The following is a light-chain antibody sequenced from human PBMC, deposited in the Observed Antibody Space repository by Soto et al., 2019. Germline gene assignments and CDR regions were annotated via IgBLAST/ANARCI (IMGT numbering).Light chain of an antibody. Sequence: QSVLTQPPSASGSPGQSVTISCTGTSSDVGGYNYVSWYQQHPGKAPKLMIYEVNKRPSGVPDRFSGSKSGNTASLTVSGLQAEDEADYYCSSSAGGNNFEFGGGTKVTVL. J-gene: IGLJ2*01. CDR3: SSSAGGNNFE. V-gene: IGLV2-8*01. CDR2: EVN. CDR1: SSDVGGYNY.